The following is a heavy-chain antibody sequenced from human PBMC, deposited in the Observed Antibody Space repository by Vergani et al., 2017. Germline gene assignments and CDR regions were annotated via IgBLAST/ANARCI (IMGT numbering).Heavy chain of an antibody. CDR3: ARLRTTTVTLSWYFDL. CDR1: GGSISSGSYY. D-gene: IGHD4-17*01. J-gene: IGHJ2*01. Sequence: QVQLQESGPGLVKPSQTLSLTCTVSGGSISSGSYYWSWIRQPAGKGLEWIGRIYTSGSTNYNPSLKSRVTISVDTSKNQFSLKLSSVTAADTAVYYCARLRTTTVTLSWYFDLWGRGTLVTVSS. CDR2: IYTSGST. V-gene: IGHV4-61*02.